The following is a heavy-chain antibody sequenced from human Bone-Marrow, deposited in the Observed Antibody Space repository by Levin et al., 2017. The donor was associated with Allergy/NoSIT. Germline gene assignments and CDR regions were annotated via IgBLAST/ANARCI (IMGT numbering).Heavy chain of an antibody. Sequence: RSQTLSLTCTVSGGSINTGGHYWTWVRQLPGTGLEWIGYIYSTGSTYYNPSLRSRLTISADTSKNQFSLTLSSVTAADTAVYYCVRESNIEVRRGNSYGMDVWGQGTTVTVSS. J-gene: IGHJ6*02. D-gene: IGHD6-6*01. CDR3: VRESNIEVRRGNSYGMDV. V-gene: IGHV4-31*02. CDR1: GGSINTGGHY. CDR2: IYSTGST.